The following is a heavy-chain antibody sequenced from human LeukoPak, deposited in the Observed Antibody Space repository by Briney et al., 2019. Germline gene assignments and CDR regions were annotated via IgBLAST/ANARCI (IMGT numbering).Heavy chain of an antibody. J-gene: IGHJ3*02. D-gene: IGHD6-13*01. Sequence: SETLSLTCTISGGSISSYYWSWIRQPPGKGLEWIGYIYYSGSTNYNPSLKSRVTISVDTSKNQFSLKLSSVTAADTAVYYCARGSSSSYDAFDIWGQGTMVTVSS. V-gene: IGHV4-59*01. CDR1: GGSISSYY. CDR3: ARGSSSSYDAFDI. CDR2: IYYSGST.